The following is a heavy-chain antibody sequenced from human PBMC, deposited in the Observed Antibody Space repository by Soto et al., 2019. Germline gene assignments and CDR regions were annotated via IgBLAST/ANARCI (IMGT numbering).Heavy chain of an antibody. CDR1: GFTFSSYS. D-gene: IGHD3-10*01. J-gene: IGHJ4*02. Sequence: PGWSLRLSGAAPGFTFSSYSMNWVRQAPGKGLEWVSSISSSSSYIYYADSVKGRFTISRDNAKNSLYLQMNSLRAEDTAVYYCARDRSYGSGTFTLPLFDYWGQGTLVTVSS. V-gene: IGHV3-21*01. CDR3: ARDRSYGSGTFTLPLFDY. CDR2: ISSSSSYI.